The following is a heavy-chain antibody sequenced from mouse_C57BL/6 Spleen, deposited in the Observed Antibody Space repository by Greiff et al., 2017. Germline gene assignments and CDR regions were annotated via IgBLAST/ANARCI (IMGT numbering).Heavy chain of an antibody. CDR3: ARPYYSNYGGYYFDY. D-gene: IGHD2-5*01. V-gene: IGHV5-4*03. J-gene: IGHJ2*01. Sequence: EVKVVESGGGLVKPGGSLKLSCAASGFTFSSYAMSWVRQTPEKRLEWVATISDGGSYTYYPDNVKGRFTISRDNAKNNLYLQMSHLKSEDTAMYYCARPYYSNYGGYYFDYWGQGTTLTVSS. CDR2: ISDGGSYT. CDR1: GFTFSSYA.